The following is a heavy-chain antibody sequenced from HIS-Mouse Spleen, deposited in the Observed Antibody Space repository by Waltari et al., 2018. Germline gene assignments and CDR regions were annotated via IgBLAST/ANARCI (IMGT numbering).Heavy chain of an antibody. CDR2: IYYSGST. CDR3: AREIPYSSSWYDWYFDL. Sequence: QLQLQESGPGLVKPSETLSLPCTVSGGSISSSSSYWGWTRQPPGKGLEWIGSIYYSGSTYYNPSLKSRVTISVDTSKNQFSLKLSSVTAADTAVYYCAREIPYSSSWYDWYFDLWGRGTLVTVSS. V-gene: IGHV4-39*07. D-gene: IGHD6-13*01. CDR1: GGSISSSSSY. J-gene: IGHJ2*01.